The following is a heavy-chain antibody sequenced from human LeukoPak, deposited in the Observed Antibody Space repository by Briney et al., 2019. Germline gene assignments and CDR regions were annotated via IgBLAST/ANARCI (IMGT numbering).Heavy chain of an antibody. J-gene: IGHJ4*02. CDR2: IWYDGSNK. D-gene: IGHD3-22*01. Sequence: PGGSLRLSCAASGFTFSSYGMHWIRQAPGKGLEWVAAIWYDGSNKYYADSVKGRFTISRDNSKNTLYLQMNSLRAEDTAVYYCARGPLYYYDSSGHQLDYWGQGTLVTVSS. CDR3: ARGPLYYYDSSGHQLDY. V-gene: IGHV3-33*01. CDR1: GFTFSSYG.